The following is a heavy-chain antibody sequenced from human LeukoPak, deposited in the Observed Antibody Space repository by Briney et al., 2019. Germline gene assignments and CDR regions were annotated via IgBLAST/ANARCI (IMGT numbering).Heavy chain of an antibody. J-gene: IGHJ4*02. CDR2: INQDGSET. Sequence: PGGSLRLSCEASGFTFSNYWMSWVRQAPGKGLEWVANINQDGSETYYVGSVKGQFTISRDNAKNSLYLQMSGLRAEDTAVYFCAREGPYGDYLNYWGQGTLVTVSS. CDR1: GFTFSNYW. V-gene: IGHV3-7*03. CDR3: AREGPYGDYLNY. D-gene: IGHD4-17*01.